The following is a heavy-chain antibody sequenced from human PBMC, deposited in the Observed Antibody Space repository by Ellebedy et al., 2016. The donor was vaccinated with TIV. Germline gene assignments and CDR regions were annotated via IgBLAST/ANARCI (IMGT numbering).Heavy chain of an antibody. D-gene: IGHD6-19*01. CDR1: GGSISSSSYY. V-gene: IGHV4-39*01. J-gene: IGHJ4*02. CDR3: ACSPGYSSGWSISVVGY. Sequence: SETLSLXXTVSGGSISSSSYYWGWIRQPPGKGLEWIGSIYYSGSTYYNPSLKSRVTISVDTSKNQFSLKLSSVTAADTAVYYCACSPGYSSGWSISVVGYWGQGTLVTVSS. CDR2: IYYSGST.